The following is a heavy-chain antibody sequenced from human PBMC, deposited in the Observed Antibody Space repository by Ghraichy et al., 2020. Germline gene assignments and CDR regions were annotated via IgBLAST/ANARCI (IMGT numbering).Heavy chain of an antibody. V-gene: IGHV3-15*01. CDR2: IKSKGDGGTT. CDR1: GLTFRNAW. J-gene: IGHJ4*02. D-gene: IGHD3-22*01. Sequence: GGSLRLSCAASGLTFRNAWMSWVRQAPGKGLEWVGRIKSKGDGGTTDYGVPVKGRFSISRDDSKNTLYLQMNSLKTEDTSVYYCTKTFYSDSAFEYWGQGTLVTVSS. CDR3: TKTFYSDSAFEY.